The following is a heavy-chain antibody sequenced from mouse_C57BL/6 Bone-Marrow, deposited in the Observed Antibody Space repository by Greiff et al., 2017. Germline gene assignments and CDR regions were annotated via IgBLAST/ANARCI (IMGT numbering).Heavy chain of an antibody. CDR3: ARDLLRLWFAY. D-gene: IGHD1-1*01. CDR2: ILPGSGST. V-gene: IGHV1-9*01. J-gene: IGHJ3*01. CDR1: GYTFTGYW. Sequence: VKLQESGAELMKPGASVKLSCKATGYTFTGYWIAWVKQRPGNGLEWIGEILPGSGSTNYNENFKGKTTFTADTSSNKAYMQLSSLTTEDSAIYYCARDLLRLWFAYWGQVTLVTVSA.